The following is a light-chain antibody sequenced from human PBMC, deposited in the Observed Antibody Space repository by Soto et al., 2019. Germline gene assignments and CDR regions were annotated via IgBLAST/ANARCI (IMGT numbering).Light chain of an antibody. CDR3: QQYDYLIT. CDR1: QGIRND. J-gene: IGKJ5*01. CDR2: HAS. V-gene: IGKV1-17*01. Sequence: DIQITHSPSYLSSSVGDRATITCRASQGIRNDLGWYQQKPGKAPKVLIYHASNLQSGVPSRFSGSGSGTDFTLTISRLEPEDFAVYFCQQYDYLITFGQGTRLEI.